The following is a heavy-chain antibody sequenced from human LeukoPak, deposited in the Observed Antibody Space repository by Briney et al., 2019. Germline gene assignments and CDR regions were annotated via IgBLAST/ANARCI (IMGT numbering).Heavy chain of an antibody. V-gene: IGHV3-33*01. D-gene: IGHD4-17*01. CDR1: GFTFSSYG. CDR3: ARDDYGDYAPSAYYYYGMDV. J-gene: IGHJ6*02. Sequence: GGSLRLSCAASGFTFSSYGMHWVRQAPGKGLEWVAVIWYDGSNKYYADSVKGRFTISRDNSMNTLYLQMNSLRAEDTAVYYCARDDYGDYAPSAYYYYGMDVWGQGTTVTVSS. CDR2: IWYDGSNK.